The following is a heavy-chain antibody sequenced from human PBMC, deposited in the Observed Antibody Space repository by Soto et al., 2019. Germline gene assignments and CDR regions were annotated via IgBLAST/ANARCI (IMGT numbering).Heavy chain of an antibody. CDR3: ARATWSVDTAMGAMDV. Sequence: ASVKVSCKASGYTFTSYGISWVRQAPGQGLEWMGWISAYNGNTNYAQKLQGRVTMTTDTSTSTAYMELRSLRSDDTAVYYCARATWSVDTAMGAMDVWGQGTTVTVS. J-gene: IGHJ6*02. D-gene: IGHD5-18*01. V-gene: IGHV1-18*04. CDR1: GYTFTSYG. CDR2: ISAYNGNT.